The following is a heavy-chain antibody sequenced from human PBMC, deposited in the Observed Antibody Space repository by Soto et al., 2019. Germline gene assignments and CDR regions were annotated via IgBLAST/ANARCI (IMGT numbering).Heavy chain of an antibody. CDR1: GFSFSVYG. CDR2: ISYDEIYK. D-gene: IGHD5-18*01. Sequence: QVQLVESGGGVVQPGRSLRLSCAASGFSFSVYGMHWVRQAPGKGLEWVATISYDEIYKQYTDSVKGRFTISRDVSNNTLWLQMNSLRGDDTAVYYCAKDRDTAMSGHYFDYWGRGTLVTVSS. J-gene: IGHJ4*02. V-gene: IGHV3-30*18. CDR3: AKDRDTAMSGHYFDY.